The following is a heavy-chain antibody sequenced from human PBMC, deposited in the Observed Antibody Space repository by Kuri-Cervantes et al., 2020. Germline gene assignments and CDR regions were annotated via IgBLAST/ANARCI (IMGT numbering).Heavy chain of an antibody. D-gene: IGHD6-19*01. CDR2: INHSGST. Sequence: SQTLSLTCAVYGGSFSGYYWSWTRQPPGKGLEWIGEINHSGSTNYNPSLKSRVTISVDTSKNQFSLKLSSVTAADTAVYYCARGGGQWLSGSRKAKGWSDYWGQGTLVTVSS. J-gene: IGHJ4*02. CDR3: ARGGGQWLSGSRKAKGWSDY. V-gene: IGHV4-34*01. CDR1: GGSFSGYY.